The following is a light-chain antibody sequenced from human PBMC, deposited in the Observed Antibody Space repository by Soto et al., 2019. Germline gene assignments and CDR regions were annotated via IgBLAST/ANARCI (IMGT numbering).Light chain of an antibody. CDR3: SSYAGSNNYVV. J-gene: IGLJ2*01. V-gene: IGLV2-8*01. Sequence: QSALTQPPSASGSPGQSVTISCTGTSSDLGGYNYVSWYQQHPGKAPKLMIFEVSKRPSGVPDRFSGSKSGNTASLTVSGLQAEDESDYDCSSYAGSNNYVVFGGGTKLTVL. CDR1: SSDLGGYNY. CDR2: EVS.